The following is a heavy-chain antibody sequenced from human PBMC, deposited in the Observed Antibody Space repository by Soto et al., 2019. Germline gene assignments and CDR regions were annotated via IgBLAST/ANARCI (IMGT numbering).Heavy chain of an antibody. CDR2: ISYDGSNK. V-gene: IGHV3-30*18. Sequence: QVQLVESGGGVVQPGRSLRLSCAASGFTFSSYGMHWVRQAPGKGLEWVAVISYDGSNKYYADSVKGRFTISRDNSKNTLYLQMNSLRAEDTAVYYCAKSPYGRRTGGSFDYWGQGTLVTVSS. CDR3: AKSPYGRRTGGSFDY. J-gene: IGHJ4*02. D-gene: IGHD3-10*01. CDR1: GFTFSSYG.